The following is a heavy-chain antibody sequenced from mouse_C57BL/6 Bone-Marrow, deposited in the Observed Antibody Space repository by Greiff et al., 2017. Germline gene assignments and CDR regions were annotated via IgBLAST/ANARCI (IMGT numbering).Heavy chain of an antibody. CDR2: IYPGDGDT. CDR3: ARGVTTVESWFAY. V-gene: IGHV1-82*01. D-gene: IGHD1-1*01. J-gene: IGHJ3*01. Sequence: QVQLQQSGPELVKPGASVKISCKASGYAFSSSWMNWVKQRPGKGLEWIGRIYPGDGDTNYNGKFKGKSTLTVDKSSSTAYMQLSSLTSEDSAVYYCARGVTTVESWFAYWGQGTLVTVSA. CDR1: GYAFSSSW.